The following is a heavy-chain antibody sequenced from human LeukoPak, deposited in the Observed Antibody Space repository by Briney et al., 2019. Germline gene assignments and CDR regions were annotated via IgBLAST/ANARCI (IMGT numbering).Heavy chain of an antibody. D-gene: IGHD6-13*01. CDR2: ISGSGGST. CDR3: AKDEGSSWYPPSYYYGMDV. J-gene: IGHJ6*02. CDR1: GSTFSSYA. V-gene: IGHV3-23*01. Sequence: GGSLGLSCAASGSTFSSYAMSWVRQAPGKGLEWVSAISGSGGSTYYADSVKGRFTISRDNSKNTLYLQMNSLRAEDTAVYYCAKDEGSSWYPPSYYYGMDVWGQGTTVTVSS.